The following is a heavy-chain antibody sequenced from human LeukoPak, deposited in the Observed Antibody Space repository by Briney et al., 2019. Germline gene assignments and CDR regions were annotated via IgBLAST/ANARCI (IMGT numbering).Heavy chain of an antibody. Sequence: GGSLGLSCSASGFTFSSYSMHWVRQARGKGLEYVSAISSNGDSTYFADSVKGRFTISRDNSKNTLYLQMRSLRAEDTAVYYCVKDQGIRLWSFFDYWGQGTLVTVSS. CDR1: GFTFSSYS. D-gene: IGHD5-18*01. CDR3: VKDQGIRLWSFFDY. V-gene: IGHV3-64D*06. CDR2: ISSNGDST. J-gene: IGHJ4*02.